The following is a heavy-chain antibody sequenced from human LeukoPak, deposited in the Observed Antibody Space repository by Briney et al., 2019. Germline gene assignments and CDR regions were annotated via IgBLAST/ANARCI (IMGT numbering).Heavy chain of an antibody. CDR1: GFTVSSNY. J-gene: IGHJ4*02. D-gene: IGHD3-22*01. CDR2: ISSSSSYI. V-gene: IGHV3-21*01. CDR3: ARDLGSSGYSLDY. Sequence: GGSLRLSCAASGFTVSSNYMSWVRQAPGKGLEWVSSISSSSSYIYYADSVKGRFTISRDNAKNSLYLQMNSLRAEDTAVYYCARDLGSSGYSLDYWGQGTLVTVSS.